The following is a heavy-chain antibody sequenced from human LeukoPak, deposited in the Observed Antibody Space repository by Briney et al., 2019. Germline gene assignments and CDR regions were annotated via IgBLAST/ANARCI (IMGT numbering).Heavy chain of an antibody. Sequence: GGSLRLSCAASGFTLSSHAMSWVRQAPGKGLEWISTFSESSGSAHYADSVKSRFTISRDISKDTLYLQMNSLRAEDTAVYYCARDPSRSWWGYFDYWGQGALVTVSS. V-gene: IGHV3-23*01. J-gene: IGHJ4*02. D-gene: IGHD6-13*01. CDR1: GFTLSSHA. CDR3: ARDPSRSWWGYFDY. CDR2: FSESSGSA.